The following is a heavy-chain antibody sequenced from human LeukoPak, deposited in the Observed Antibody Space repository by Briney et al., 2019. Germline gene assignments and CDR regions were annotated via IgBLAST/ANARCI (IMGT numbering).Heavy chain of an antibody. CDR1: GLTFSSYA. J-gene: IGHJ6*02. D-gene: IGHD5-12*01. CDR3: ARGGGWLRPSYYYYYGMDV. CDR2: ISGSGDST. Sequence: GGSLRLSCAASGLTFSSYAMSWVRLAPGKGLEWVSGISGSGDSTYYADSVKGRFTISRDNSKNTLYLQMNSLRADDTAVYYCARGGGWLRPSYYYYYGMDVWGQGTTVTVSS. V-gene: IGHV3-23*01.